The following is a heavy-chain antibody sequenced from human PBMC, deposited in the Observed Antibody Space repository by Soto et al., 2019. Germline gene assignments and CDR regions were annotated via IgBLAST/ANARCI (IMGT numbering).Heavy chain of an antibody. J-gene: IGHJ6*02. CDR3: ARGYSGSNDHDAYYNYGMDV. D-gene: IGHD1-26*01. CDR1: GGIFSSYA. V-gene: IGHV1-69*01. CDR2: IVPIFGST. Sequence: QVQLVQSGAEVKKPGSSVRVSCKSSGGIFSSYAISWVRQAPGQGLEWMGGIVPIFGSTNYAQKFQGRVAITAVQSTSTAYMELSSLRSDDTAVYFCARGYSGSNDHDAYYNYGMDVWGQGTTVTVSS.